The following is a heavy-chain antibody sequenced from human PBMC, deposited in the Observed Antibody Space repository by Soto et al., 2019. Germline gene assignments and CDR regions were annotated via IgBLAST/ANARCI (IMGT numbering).Heavy chain of an antibody. V-gene: IGHV4-61*01. D-gene: IGHD2-2*01. Sequence: QVQLQESGPGLVKPSETLSLTCTVSGDSVSSGSYYCTWIRQPPGKGLEWIGSLYYTGTTNYNPSRTSRVTMSLDTSSNQFSLRLSSVTAADTAVYFCARTFCSTTSCQAHGMDVWGQGTSVTVSS. CDR2: LYYTGTT. CDR1: GDSVSSGSYY. CDR3: ARTFCSTTSCQAHGMDV. J-gene: IGHJ6*02.